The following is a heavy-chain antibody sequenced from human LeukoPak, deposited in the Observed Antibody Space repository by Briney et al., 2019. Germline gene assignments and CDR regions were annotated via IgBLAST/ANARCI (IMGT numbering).Heavy chain of an antibody. CDR1: GASIDSYY. J-gene: IGHJ4*02. CDR2: IYYSGTT. V-gene: IGHV4-59*01. D-gene: IGHD3-10*01. CDR3: ARERNEGYGSGSQDY. Sequence: SETLSLTCTISGASIDSYYWSWIRQPPGKGLEWIGYIYYSGTTNYNPSLKRRVTISVDTSKNQFSLKLSSVTAADTAVYYCARERNEGYGSGSQDYWGQGTLVTVSS.